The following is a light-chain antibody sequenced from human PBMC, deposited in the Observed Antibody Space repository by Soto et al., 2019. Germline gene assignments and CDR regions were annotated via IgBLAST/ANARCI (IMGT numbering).Light chain of an antibody. Sequence: QSALTQPPSVSGSPGQSISISCTGNHNDIGTYDYVSWYQQHPGRAPRLLIHGVTTRASGISDRFSASKSGLTASLTISGLQHEDEADYYCSSFTSISIYVFGPGTKLTVL. CDR1: HNDIGTYDY. CDR2: GVT. J-gene: IGLJ1*01. V-gene: IGLV2-14*03. CDR3: SSFTSISIYV.